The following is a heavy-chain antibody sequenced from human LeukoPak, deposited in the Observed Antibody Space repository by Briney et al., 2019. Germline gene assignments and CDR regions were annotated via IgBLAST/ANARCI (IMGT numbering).Heavy chain of an antibody. CDR1: GGSISSYY. D-gene: IGHD6-6*01. CDR3: ARDRGPYSSSLYYFDY. J-gene: IGHJ4*02. Sequence: PSETLSLTCTVSGGSISSYYWSWIRQPPGKGLEWIGYIYYSGSTNYNPSLKSRVTISVDTSKNQFSLKLSSVTAADTAVYYCARDRGPYSSSLYYFDYWGQGTLVTVSS. CDR2: IYYSGST. V-gene: IGHV4-59*01.